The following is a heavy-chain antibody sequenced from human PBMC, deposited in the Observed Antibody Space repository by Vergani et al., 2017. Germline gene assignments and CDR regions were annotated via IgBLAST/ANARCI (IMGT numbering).Heavy chain of an antibody. J-gene: IGHJ6*02. V-gene: IGHV3-21*01. CDR1: GFTFSSYS. CDR3: ARVVGGSGWYIYYYGMDV. Sequence: EVQLVESGGGLVKPGGSLRLSCAASGFTFSSYSMNWVRQAPGKGLEWVSSISSSSSYIYYADSVKGRVTISRDNAKKSLYLQMNSLRAEDTAVYYCARVVGGSGWYIYYYGMDVWGQGTTVTVSS. D-gene: IGHD6-19*01. CDR2: ISSSSSYI.